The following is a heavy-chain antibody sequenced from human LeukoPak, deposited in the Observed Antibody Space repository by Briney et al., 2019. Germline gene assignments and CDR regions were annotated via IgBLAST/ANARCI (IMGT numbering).Heavy chain of an antibody. CDR2: ISGSGGST. J-gene: IGHJ4*02. D-gene: IGHD5-24*01. CDR1: GFTLSSYA. CDR3: AKGRRDGYNFFSGYFDY. V-gene: IGHV3-23*01. Sequence: SGGSLRLSCAASGFTLSSYAMSWVRQAPGKGLEWVSAISGSGGSTYYADSVKGRFTISRDNSKNTLYLQMNSLRAEDTAVYYCAKGRRDGYNFFSGYFDYWGQGTLVTVSS.